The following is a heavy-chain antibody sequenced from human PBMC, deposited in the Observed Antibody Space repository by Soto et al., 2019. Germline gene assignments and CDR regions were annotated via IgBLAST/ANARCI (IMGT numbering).Heavy chain of an antibody. J-gene: IGHJ4*02. V-gene: IGHV4-34*01. CDR1: GGSFSGYY. Sequence: SETLSLTCAVYGGSFSGYYWSWIRQPPGKGLEWIGEINHSGSTNYNPSLKSRVTISVDTSKNQFSLKLSSVTAANTAVYYCARKEEYSSSRGSYETPSYYFAYWGQGTLVTVSS. CDR2: INHSGST. CDR3: ARKEEYSSSRGSYETPSYYFAY. D-gene: IGHD6-13*01.